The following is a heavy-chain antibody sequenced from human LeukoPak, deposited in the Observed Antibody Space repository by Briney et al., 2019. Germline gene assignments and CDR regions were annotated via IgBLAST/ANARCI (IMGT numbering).Heavy chain of an antibody. J-gene: IGHJ4*02. D-gene: IGHD6-19*01. V-gene: IGHV3-74*01. CDR2: INSDGSST. CDR3: AKDNRRHYTSGPNPDSLH. CDR1: GFTFSTYW. Sequence: GGSLRLSCAASGFTFSTYWMHWVRQAPGKGLVWVSRINSDGSSTNYADSVKGRFTISRDNAKNTLYLQMDSLRVEDTAFYYCAKDNRRHYTSGPNPDSLHWGQGALVTVSS.